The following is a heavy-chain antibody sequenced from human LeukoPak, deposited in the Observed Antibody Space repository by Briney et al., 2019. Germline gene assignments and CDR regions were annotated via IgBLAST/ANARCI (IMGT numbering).Heavy chain of an antibody. CDR2: ISYDGSNK. V-gene: IGHV3-30*18. J-gene: IGHJ4*02. CDR3: AKPYYYGSGSYYFDY. D-gene: IGHD3-10*01. Sequence: PGGSLRLSCAASGFTFSSYGMHRVRQAPGKGLEWVAVISYDGSNKYYADSVKGRFTISRDNSKNTLYLQMNSLRAEDTAVYYCAKPYYYGSGSYYFDYWGQGTLVTVSS. CDR1: GFTFSSYG.